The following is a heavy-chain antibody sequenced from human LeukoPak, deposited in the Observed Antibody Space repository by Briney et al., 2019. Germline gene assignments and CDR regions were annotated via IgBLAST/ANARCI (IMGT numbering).Heavy chain of an antibody. CDR1: GGSISSYY. J-gene: IGHJ5*02. V-gene: IGHV4-30-4*08. Sequence: SETLSLTCTVSGGSISSYYWSWIRQPPGKGLEWIGYIYYSGSTYYNPSLKSRVTISVDTSKNQFSLKPSSVTAADTAVYYCARGVVVPAALPGRHNWFDPWGQGTLVTVSS. CDR3: ARGVVVPAALPGRHNWFDP. CDR2: IYYSGST. D-gene: IGHD2-2*01.